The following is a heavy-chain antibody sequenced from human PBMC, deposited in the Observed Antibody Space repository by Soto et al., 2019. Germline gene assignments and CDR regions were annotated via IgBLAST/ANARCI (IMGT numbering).Heavy chain of an antibody. D-gene: IGHD3-22*01. CDR1: GFTFSSYA. J-gene: IGHJ6*02. Sequence: PGGSLRLSCAASGFTFSSYAMHWVRQAPGKGLEWVAVISYDGSNKYYADSVKGRFTISGDNSKNTLYLQMNSLRAEDTAVYYCARSGVGYDSSGYYPYYYGMDVWGQGTTVTVSS. CDR3: ARSGVGYDSSGYYPYYYGMDV. CDR2: ISYDGSNK. V-gene: IGHV3-30-3*01.